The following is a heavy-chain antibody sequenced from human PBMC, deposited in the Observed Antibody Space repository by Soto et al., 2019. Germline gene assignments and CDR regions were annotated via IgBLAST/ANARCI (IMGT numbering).Heavy chain of an antibody. V-gene: IGHV1-2*02. J-gene: IGHJ4*02. Sequence: ASVKVSCKASGYTFTGYYMHWVRQAPGQGLEWMGWINPNSGGTNYAQKFQGRVTMTRDTSISTAYMELSSLRAEDTAVYYCAKEGTGGADSSGWQDFDYWGQGTLVTVSS. D-gene: IGHD6-19*01. CDR1: GYTFTGYY. CDR3: AKEGTGGADSSGWQDFDY. CDR2: INPNSGGT.